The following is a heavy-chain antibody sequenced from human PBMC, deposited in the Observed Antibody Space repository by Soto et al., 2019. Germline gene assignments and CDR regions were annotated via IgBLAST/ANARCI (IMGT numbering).Heavy chain of an antibody. CDR2: ISAYNGNT. V-gene: IGHV1-18*01. Sequence: QVQLVQSGAEVKKPGASVKVSCKASGYTFTSYGISWVRQAPGQGLEWMGWISAYNGNTNYAQNLQGRVTMTTDTPTSTAYLELRGLRSDDTAVYYCARRGVDYEVDWYFELWGRGTLVTVSS. D-gene: IGHD4-17*01. CDR3: ARRGVDYEVDWYFEL. J-gene: IGHJ2*01. CDR1: GYTFTSYG.